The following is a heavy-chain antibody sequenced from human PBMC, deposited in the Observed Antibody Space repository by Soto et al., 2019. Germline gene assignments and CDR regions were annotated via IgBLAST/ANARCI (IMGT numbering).Heavy chain of an antibody. J-gene: IGHJ4*02. CDR2: IYPGDSDT. CDR1: GYSFTSYW. CDR3: ARRLSTGWFFDF. V-gene: IGHV5-51*01. Sequence: GESLKISCKGSGYSFTSYWIGWVRQMPGKGLEWMGIIYPGDSDTRYSPSFQGQVAFSADKSISTAYLQWSGLKASDTAIYYCARRLSTGWFFDFWGQGTLVTVSS. D-gene: IGHD6-19*01.